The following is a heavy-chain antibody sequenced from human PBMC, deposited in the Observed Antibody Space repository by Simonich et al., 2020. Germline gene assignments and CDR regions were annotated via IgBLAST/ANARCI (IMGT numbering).Heavy chain of an antibody. J-gene: IGHJ6*02. V-gene: IGHV3-48*03. Sequence: EVQLVESGGGLVQPGGSLRLSCAASGFTFSSYEMNWVRQAPEKGLEWVSYISSSGSTIYYADSVKGRFTIARDKSKNSLYLQMNSLSAEDTAVYYCARDFRLQLVEIGTYYYYGMDVWGQGTTVTVSS. CDR1: GFTFSSYE. CDR2: ISSSGSTI. CDR3: ARDFRLQLVEIGTYYYYGMDV. D-gene: IGHD6-6*01.